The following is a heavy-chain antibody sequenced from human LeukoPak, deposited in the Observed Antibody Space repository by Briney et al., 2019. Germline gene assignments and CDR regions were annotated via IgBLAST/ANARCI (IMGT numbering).Heavy chain of an antibody. D-gene: IGHD3-22*01. V-gene: IGHV3-23*01. Sequence: GGSLRLSCAAAGFTFSSYAMSWVRQAPGKGLEWVSAISGSGGSTYYADSVKGRFTNSRDNSKNTLYLQMNSLRAEDTAVYYCAKDGLYYDSSGYYYEDYYYYGMDVWGQGTTVTVSS. CDR1: GFTFSSYA. CDR2: ISGSGGST. J-gene: IGHJ6*02. CDR3: AKDGLYYDSSGYYYEDYYYYGMDV.